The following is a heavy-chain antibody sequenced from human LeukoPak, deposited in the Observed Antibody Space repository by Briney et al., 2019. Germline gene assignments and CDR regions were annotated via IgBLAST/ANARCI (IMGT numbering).Heavy chain of an antibody. Sequence: GESLKISCKGSGYSFTSYGISWVRQAPGQGLEWMGWISAYNGNTNYAQKLQGRVTMTTDTSTSTAYMELRSLRSDDTAVYYCARSPRYYDSSGYDYWGQGTLVTVSS. CDR3: ARSPRYYDSSGYDY. D-gene: IGHD3-22*01. CDR1: GYSFTSYG. J-gene: IGHJ4*02. CDR2: ISAYNGNT. V-gene: IGHV1-18*01.